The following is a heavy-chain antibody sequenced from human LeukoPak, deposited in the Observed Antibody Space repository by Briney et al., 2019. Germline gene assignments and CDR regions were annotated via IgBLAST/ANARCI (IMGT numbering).Heavy chain of an antibody. CDR3: ARASGSGSYYNVRFDY. J-gene: IGHJ4*02. V-gene: IGHV4-59*01. D-gene: IGHD3-10*01. CDR1: GGSISSYY. Sequence: SETLSLTCTVSGGSISSYYWSWIRQPPGKGLEWIGYIYYSGSTNYNPSLKSRVTISVDTSKNQFSLKLSSVTAADTAVYYCARASGSGSYYNVRFDYWGQGTLVTVSS. CDR2: IYYSGST.